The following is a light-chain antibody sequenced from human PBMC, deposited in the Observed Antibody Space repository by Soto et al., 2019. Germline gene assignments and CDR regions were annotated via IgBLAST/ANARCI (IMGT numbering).Light chain of an antibody. J-gene: IGLJ1*01. V-gene: IGLV2-18*02. CDR2: EVI. CDR1: SSDVGSYNR. CDR3: SSYTSITTYV. Sequence: LTQPPSVSGSPGQSVTISCTGTSSDVGSYNRVSWYQQPPGTAPKLMIYEVINRPSGVPDRFSGSKSGNTASLTISGLQAEDETDYYCSSYTSITTYVFGTGTKVTVL.